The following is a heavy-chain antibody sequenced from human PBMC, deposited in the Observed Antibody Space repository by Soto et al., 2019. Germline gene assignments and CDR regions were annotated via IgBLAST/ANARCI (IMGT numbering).Heavy chain of an antibody. J-gene: IGHJ6*02. Sequence: GGSLRLSCAASGFTLSSYEMNWVRQTPGKWLEWISYISNSGRTIYYADSVKGRFTISRDNAKNSLYLQMNSLRVEDTALYYCASLPFDNCSGGTCYSLKGYSYNGTDVWGQGXTVTAP. CDR2: ISNSGRTI. CDR1: GFTLSSYE. V-gene: IGHV3-48*03. CDR3: ASLPFDNCSGGTCYSLKGYSYNGTDV. D-gene: IGHD2-15*01.